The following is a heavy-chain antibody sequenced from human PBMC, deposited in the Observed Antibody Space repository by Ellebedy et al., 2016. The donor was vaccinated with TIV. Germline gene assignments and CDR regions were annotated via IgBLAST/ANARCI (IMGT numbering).Heavy chain of an antibody. CDR2: IYYSGST. Sequence: MPSETLSLTCTVSGGSISSYYWSWIRQSPGKGLEWIGYIYYSGSTNCNPSLKSRVTISVDTSKNQFSLKLSSVTAADTAVYYCARHIRITMVRGVITNWFDPWGQGTLVSVSS. V-gene: IGHV4-59*08. CDR1: GGSISSYY. D-gene: IGHD3-10*01. J-gene: IGHJ5*02. CDR3: ARHIRITMVRGVITNWFDP.